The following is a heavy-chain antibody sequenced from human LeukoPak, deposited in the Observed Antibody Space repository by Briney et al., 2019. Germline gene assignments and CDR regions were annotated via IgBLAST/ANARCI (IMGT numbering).Heavy chain of an antibody. V-gene: IGHV3-23*01. CDR1: GFTFSSYA. J-gene: IGHJ4*02. D-gene: IGHD3-3*01. Sequence: GGSLRLSCAASGFTFSSYAMRWVRQAPGKGLEWVSAISGSGGSTFYADSVKGRFTISRDNSKNTLYLQVNSLRAEDTAVYYCAKDVYYDFWSGYSDYWGQGTLVTVSS. CDR3: AKDVYYDFWSGYSDY. CDR2: ISGSGGST.